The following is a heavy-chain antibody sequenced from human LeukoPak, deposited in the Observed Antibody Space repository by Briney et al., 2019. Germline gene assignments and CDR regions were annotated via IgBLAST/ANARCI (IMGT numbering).Heavy chain of an antibody. CDR1: GYTFTGYY. CDR3: ARVHCSSTSCYYERQSYYFDY. CDR2: INPNSGGT. V-gene: IGHV1-2*02. D-gene: IGHD2-2*01. Sequence: ASVKVSCKASGYTFTGYYMHWVRQAPGQGLEWMGWINPNSGGTIYAQKFQGRVTMTRDTSISTAYMELSRLRSDDTAVYYCARVHCSSTSCYYERQSYYFDYWGQGTLVTVSS. J-gene: IGHJ4*02.